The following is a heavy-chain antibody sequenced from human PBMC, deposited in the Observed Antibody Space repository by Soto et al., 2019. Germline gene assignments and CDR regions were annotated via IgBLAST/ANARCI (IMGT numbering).Heavy chain of an antibody. CDR1: GFTFSSYA. CDR3: AQDRSETPTYGVDV. D-gene: IGHD1-1*01. V-gene: IGHV3-23*01. CDR2: ISSSGGKI. J-gene: IGHJ6*02. Sequence: EVQLLESGGGLVQPGGSLRLSCAASGFTFSSYAMSWVRQAPGKGLEWVSGISSSGGKIYYADSVKGRFTISRDSSKSTLFLQMNSLRAEDTDVYHCAQDRSETPTYGVDVWGQGTTVTVSS.